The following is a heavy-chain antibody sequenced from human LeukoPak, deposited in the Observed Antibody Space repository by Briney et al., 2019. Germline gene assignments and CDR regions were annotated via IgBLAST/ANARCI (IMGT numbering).Heavy chain of an antibody. Sequence: ASVNVSFKSSVYTFTVYYMHWVRQAPGQGLEWMGWINPNSGGTNYAQKFQGRVTMTRDTSISTAYMELSRLRSDDTAVYYCARVKEGSSWYFDYWGQGTLVTVSS. V-gene: IGHV1-2*02. D-gene: IGHD6-13*01. CDR1: VYTFTVYY. J-gene: IGHJ4*02. CDR2: INPNSGGT. CDR3: ARVKEGSSWYFDY.